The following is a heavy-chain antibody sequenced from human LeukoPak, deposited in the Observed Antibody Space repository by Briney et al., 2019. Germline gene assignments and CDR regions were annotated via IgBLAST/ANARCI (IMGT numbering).Heavy chain of an antibody. D-gene: IGHD1-26*01. CDR2: INPNSGGT. CDR1: GYTFTGYY. CDR3: AREAYSGSLDY. J-gene: IGHJ4*02. V-gene: IGHV1-2*02. Sequence: GSVKVSCKASGYTFTGYYMHWVRQAPGQGLEWMGWINPNSGGTHYAQKFQGRVTMTRDTSISTAYMELSSLRSDDTAMYYCAREAYSGSLDYWGQGTLVTVSS.